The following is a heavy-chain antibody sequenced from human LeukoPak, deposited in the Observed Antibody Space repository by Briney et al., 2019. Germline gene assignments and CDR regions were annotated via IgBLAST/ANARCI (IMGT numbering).Heavy chain of an antibody. CDR2: ISAYNGNT. CDR3: ARLDWLLYDFDY. D-gene: IGHD3-9*01. V-gene: IGHV1-18*01. CDR1: GYTFTSYG. Sequence: ASVKVSCKASGYTFTSYGISWVRQAPGQGLEWMGWISAYNGNTNYAQKLQGRVTMTTDTSTSSAYMELRSLRSDDTAVYYCARLDWLLYDFDYWGQGTLVTVSS. J-gene: IGHJ4*02.